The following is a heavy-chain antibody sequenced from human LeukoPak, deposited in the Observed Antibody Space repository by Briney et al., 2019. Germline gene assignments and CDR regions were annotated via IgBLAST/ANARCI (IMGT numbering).Heavy chain of an antibody. CDR3: ANSQSGTIAVAGSFDY. D-gene: IGHD6-19*01. J-gene: IGHJ4*02. V-gene: IGHV3-30*02. CDR2: IRYDGSNK. CDR1: GFTFSSYG. Sequence: GGSLRLSCAASGFTFSSYGMHWVRQAPGKGLEWVAFIRYDGSNKYYADSVKGRFTISRDNSKNTLYPQMNSLRAEDTAVYYCANSQSGTIAVAGSFDYWGQGTLVTVSS.